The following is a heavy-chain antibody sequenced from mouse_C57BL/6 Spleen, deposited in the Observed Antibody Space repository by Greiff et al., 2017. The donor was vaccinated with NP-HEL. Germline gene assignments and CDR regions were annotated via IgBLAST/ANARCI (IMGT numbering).Heavy chain of an antibody. V-gene: IGHV1-82*01. Sequence: QVQLQQSGPELVKPGASVKISCKASGYAFSSSWMNWVKQRPGKGLEWIGRIYPGDGDTNYNEKFKGKATLTADKSSSTAYMQLSSLTSEDSAVYFCATESYYAMDDWGQATSVTVSS. CDR3: ATESYYAMDD. J-gene: IGHJ4*01. CDR2: IYPGDGDT. CDR1: GYAFSSSW.